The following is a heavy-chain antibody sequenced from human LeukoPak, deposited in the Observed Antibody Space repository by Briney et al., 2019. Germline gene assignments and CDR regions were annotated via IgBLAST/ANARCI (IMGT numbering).Heavy chain of an antibody. Sequence: PGGSLRLSCAASGFTFRSHSMNWVRQTPGKGLEWVSYISSGSSARHYADSVKGRFTISRDDARNSLYLQMNSLRAEDTAVYYCARMSGSRLPGYWGQGTLVTVSS. J-gene: IGHJ4*02. D-gene: IGHD3-3*01. CDR1: GFTFRSHS. CDR2: ISSGSSAR. V-gene: IGHV3-48*01. CDR3: ARMSGSRLPGY.